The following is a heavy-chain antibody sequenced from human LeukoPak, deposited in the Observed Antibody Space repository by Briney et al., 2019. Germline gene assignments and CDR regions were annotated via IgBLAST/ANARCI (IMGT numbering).Heavy chain of an antibody. CDR2: INHSGST. CDR1: GGSFSGYY. Sequence: SETLSLTCAVYGGSFSGYYWSWIRQPPGKGLEWIGEINHSGSTNYNPSLKSRVTISVDTSKNQFSLKLGSVTAADTAVYYCARGGFDCSSTSCYGADFDYWGQGTLVTVSS. V-gene: IGHV4-34*01. J-gene: IGHJ4*02. D-gene: IGHD2-2*01. CDR3: ARGGFDCSSTSCYGADFDY.